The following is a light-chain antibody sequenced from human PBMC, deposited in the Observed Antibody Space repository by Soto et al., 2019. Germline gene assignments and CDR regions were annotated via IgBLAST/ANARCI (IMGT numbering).Light chain of an antibody. CDR1: QSVGSNY. CDR3: QEYYSSLRA. J-gene: IGKJ1*01. CDR2: GAS. Sequence: PGERATVSCRASQSVGSNYLAWYQRKPGQAPRLLIYGASSRATGIPDRFSGSGSGTDFTLTISRLEPEDVAVYYCQEYYSSLRAFGQGTRVEIK. V-gene: IGKV3-20*01.